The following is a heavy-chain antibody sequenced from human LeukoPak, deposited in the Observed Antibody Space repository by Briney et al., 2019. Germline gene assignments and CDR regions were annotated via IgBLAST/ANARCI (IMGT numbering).Heavy chain of an antibody. CDR3: ARASGFRAGSSSALHAFDI. CDR1: GYTFTSYD. V-gene: IGHV1-8*03. D-gene: IGHD6-6*01. J-gene: IGHJ3*02. Sequence: ASVKVSCKASGYTFTSYDINWVRQATGQGLEWMGWMNPNSGNTGYAQKFQGRVTITRNTSISTAYMELSSLRSEDTAVYYCARASGFRAGSSSALHAFDIWGQGTMVTVSS. CDR2: MNPNSGNT.